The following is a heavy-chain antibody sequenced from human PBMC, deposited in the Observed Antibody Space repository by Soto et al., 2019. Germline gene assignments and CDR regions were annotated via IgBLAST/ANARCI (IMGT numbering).Heavy chain of an antibody. Sequence: QVRLVQSEAEVKKAGSSVKVSCTVSGGTFNSDAVTWVRQAPGQGLEWMGGVIPIFRNANYAQKFQGRATITVDKSTSTLYMELNSLKSEDTAMYYCARCHSDSSGPGYLDSWGQGTLVTV. V-gene: IGHV1-69*06. CDR1: GGTFNSDA. CDR3: ARCHSDSSGPGYLDS. CDR2: VIPIFRNA. D-gene: IGHD3-22*01. J-gene: IGHJ4*02.